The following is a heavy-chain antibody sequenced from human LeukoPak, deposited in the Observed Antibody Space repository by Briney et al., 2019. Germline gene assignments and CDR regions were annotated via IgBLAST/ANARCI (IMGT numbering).Heavy chain of an antibody. CDR3: ARGGCSSTTCYLANP. CDR1: GLTFSSYG. Sequence: GGSLRLSCAASGLTFSSYGMHSVRQAPGTGLEWVAVISYDGTIRNYADSVKGRFTISRDNSKNTLYLQMNSLTAEDTAQYYCARGGCSSTTCYLANPWGQGTLVTVSS. V-gene: IGHV3-30*03. D-gene: IGHD2-2*01. CDR2: ISYDGTIR. J-gene: IGHJ5*02.